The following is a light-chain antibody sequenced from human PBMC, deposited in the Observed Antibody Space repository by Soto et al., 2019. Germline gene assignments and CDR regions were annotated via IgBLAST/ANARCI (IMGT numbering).Light chain of an antibody. Sequence: EIVMTQSPATLSVSPGERATLSCRVSQSVSSNLAWYQQKPGQAPRLLIYGASTRATGIPARFSGSGSGTEFTITISSLQSEDFAVYYCQQYNNWPPYTFGQGTKLEIK. CDR2: GAS. J-gene: IGKJ2*01. CDR1: QSVSSN. CDR3: QQYNNWPPYT. V-gene: IGKV3-15*01.